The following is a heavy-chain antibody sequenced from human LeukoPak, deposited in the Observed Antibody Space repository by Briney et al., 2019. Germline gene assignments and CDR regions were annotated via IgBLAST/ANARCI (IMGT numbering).Heavy chain of an antibody. CDR1: GFTFSSYW. D-gene: IGHD1-26*01. Sequence: PGGSLRLSCAASGFTFSSYWMSWVRQAPGKGLEWVANIKQDGSEKYYVDSVKGRFTISRDNSKNTLYLQMNSLRAEDTAVYYCAKDEGPSGRGLDYWGQGTLVTVSS. CDR2: IKQDGSEK. CDR3: AKDEGPSGRGLDY. V-gene: IGHV3-7*03. J-gene: IGHJ4*02.